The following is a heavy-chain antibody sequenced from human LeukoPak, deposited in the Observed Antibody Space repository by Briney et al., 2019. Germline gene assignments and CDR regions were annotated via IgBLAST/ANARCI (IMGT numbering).Heavy chain of an antibody. CDR2: SSGSGGST. D-gene: IGHD2-2*01. J-gene: IGHJ4*02. CDR3: AKGPDCSSTSCYARRFSFAY. CDR1: GFTFSSYA. Sequence: GGSLRLSCAASGFTFSSYAMSWVRQAPGKGLEWVSASSGSGGSTYYADSVKGRFTISRDNSKNTLYLQMNSLRAEDTAVYYCAKGPDCSSTSCYARRFSFAYWGQGTLVTVSS. V-gene: IGHV3-23*01.